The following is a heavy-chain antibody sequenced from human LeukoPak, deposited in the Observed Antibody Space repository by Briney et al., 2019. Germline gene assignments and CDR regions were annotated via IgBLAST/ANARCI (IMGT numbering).Heavy chain of an antibody. CDR3: ARSYDSSGQGAAFDY. J-gene: IGHJ4*02. Sequence: GGSLRLSCAASGFTFSSYAMHWVRQAPSKGLEWVAVISYDGSNKYYADSVKGRFTISRDNSKNTLYLQMNSLRAEDTAVYYCARSYDSSGQGAAFDYWGQGTLVTVSS. V-gene: IGHV3-30-3*01. D-gene: IGHD3-22*01. CDR1: GFTFSSYA. CDR2: ISYDGSNK.